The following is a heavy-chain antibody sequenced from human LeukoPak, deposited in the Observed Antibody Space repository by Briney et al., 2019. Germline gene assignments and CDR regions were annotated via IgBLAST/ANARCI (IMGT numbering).Heavy chain of an antibody. V-gene: IGHV3-21*01. CDR2: ISTNDI. D-gene: IGHD3-10*01. Sequence: GGSLRLSCAASGFTLSSHTMNWVRQAPGRGLEWVSAISTNDIQYADSVKGRFTISRDSAENTLYLQMKSLKAEDTAFYYCARPLLYYYGSETYFWFDLWGQGTLVTVSS. CDR1: GFTLSSHT. J-gene: IGHJ5*02. CDR3: ARPLLYYYGSETYFWFDL.